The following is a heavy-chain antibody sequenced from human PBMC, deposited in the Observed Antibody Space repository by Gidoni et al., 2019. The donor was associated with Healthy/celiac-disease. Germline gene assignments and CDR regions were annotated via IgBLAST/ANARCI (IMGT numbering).Heavy chain of an antibody. D-gene: IGHD6-13*01. V-gene: IGHV3-9*01. CDR1: GFTFDDSA. CDR2: ISWNSGSI. J-gene: IGHJ4*02. Sequence: EVQLVESGGGLVQPGRSLRLSCAASGFTFDDSAMHWVRQAPGKGLEWVSGISWNSGSIGYADSVKGRFTISRDNAKNSLYLQMNSLRAEDTALYYCAKERGSSWFDYWGQGTLVTVSS. CDR3: AKERGSSWFDY.